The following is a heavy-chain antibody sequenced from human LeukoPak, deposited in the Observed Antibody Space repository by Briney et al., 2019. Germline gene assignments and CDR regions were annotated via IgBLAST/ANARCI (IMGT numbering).Heavy chain of an antibody. V-gene: IGHV1-3*01. CDR3: ARVRIVQLLPVFGY. D-gene: IGHD2-2*01. J-gene: IGHJ4*02. Sequence: ASVKVSCKASGYTFTSYAMHWVRQAPGQSLEWMGWINAGNGNTKYSQKFQGRVTMTRDTSTSTVYMELSSLRSEDTAVYYCARVRIVQLLPVFGYWGQGTLVTVSS. CDR1: GYTFTSYA. CDR2: INAGNGNT.